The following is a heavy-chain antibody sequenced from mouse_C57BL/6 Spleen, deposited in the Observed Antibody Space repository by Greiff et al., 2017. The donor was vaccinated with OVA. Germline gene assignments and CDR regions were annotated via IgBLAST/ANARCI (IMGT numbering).Heavy chain of an antibody. CDR1: GFSFTSYG. CDR3: AKSHGIWYFDV. V-gene: IGHV2-5*01. Sequence: QVQLKESGPGLVQPSQSLSITCTVSGFSFTSYGVHWVRQSPGKGLEWLGVIWRGGSTDYNAAFMSRLSITKDNSKSQVYFKMNSLQADDTAIYYCAKSHGIWYFDVWGTGTTVTVSS. J-gene: IGHJ1*03. D-gene: IGHD1-1*01. CDR2: IWRGGST.